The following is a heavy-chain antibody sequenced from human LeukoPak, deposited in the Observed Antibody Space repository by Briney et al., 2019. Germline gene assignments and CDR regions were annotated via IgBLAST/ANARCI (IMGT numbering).Heavy chain of an antibody. Sequence: GASLRLSCAASGFTFSNYVMSWVRQAPGKGLEWVSTISGSGGNTYYADSVKGRFTISRDSSKNTLYLQMNSLRAEDTAVYYCAKNRQQLDYWGQGTLVTVSS. CDR1: GFTFSNYV. CDR2: ISGSGGNT. CDR3: AKNRQQLDY. D-gene: IGHD6-13*01. V-gene: IGHV3-23*01. J-gene: IGHJ4*02.